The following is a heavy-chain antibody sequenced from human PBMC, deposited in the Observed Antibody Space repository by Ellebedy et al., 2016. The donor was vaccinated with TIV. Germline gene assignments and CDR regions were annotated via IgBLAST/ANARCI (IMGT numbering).Heavy chain of an antibody. D-gene: IGHD1-1*01. CDR3: ARDPPRTGDSYFDL. V-gene: IGHV1-2*02. CDR2: INPNNSDT. CDR1: GYTFSGYY. Sequence: ASVQVSCKASGYTFSGYYVHWVRQAPGQGLEWMGWINPNNSDTNYAQKFQGRVTMTRDTSISTAYMDLSRLRSDDTAVYYCARDPPRTGDSYFDLWGRGTLVTVSS. J-gene: IGHJ2*01.